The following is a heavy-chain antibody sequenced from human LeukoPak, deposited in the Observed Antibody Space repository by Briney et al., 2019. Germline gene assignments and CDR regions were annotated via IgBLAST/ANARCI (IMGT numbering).Heavy chain of an antibody. Sequence: GESLKISCRGSGYSFNTYWIGWVRQLPGKGLEWMAIIYAGNSDTKYSPSFQGQVSISTDRSISTAYLQWSSLQASDTAIYFCAILNHPDGRVYWGQGTLVTVSS. V-gene: IGHV5-51*01. J-gene: IGHJ4*02. D-gene: IGHD5-24*01. CDR3: AILNHPDGRVY. CDR1: GYSFNTYW. CDR2: IYAGNSDT.